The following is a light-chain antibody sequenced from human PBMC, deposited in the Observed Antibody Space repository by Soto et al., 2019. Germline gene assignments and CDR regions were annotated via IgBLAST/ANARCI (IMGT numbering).Light chain of an antibody. CDR2: AAS. Sequence: DVRLTQSPSFLSASVGDRVTITCRASQGISNYLAWYRQKPGKAPKLLIYAASTLQSGVPSRFSGSGSGTEFTLTISSLEPEDFAVYYCQQRSNWYTFGQGTKLEIK. CDR3: QQRSNWYT. J-gene: IGKJ2*01. V-gene: IGKV1-9*01. CDR1: QGISNY.